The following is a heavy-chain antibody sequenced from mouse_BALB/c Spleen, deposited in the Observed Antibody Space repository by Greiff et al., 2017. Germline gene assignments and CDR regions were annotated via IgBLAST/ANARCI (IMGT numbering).Heavy chain of an antibody. J-gene: IGHJ1*01. CDR1: GFSLTGYG. CDR2: IWGDGST. CDR3: ARDPRIYYYGSSYVPWYFDV. V-gene: IGHV2-6-7*01. D-gene: IGHD1-1*01. Sequence: QVQLKESGPGLVAPSQSLSITCTVSGFSLTGYGVNWVRQPPGKGLEWLGMIWGDGSTDYNSALKSRLSISKDNSKSQVFLKMNSLQTDDTARYYCARDPRIYYYGSSYVPWYFDVWGAGTTVTVSS.